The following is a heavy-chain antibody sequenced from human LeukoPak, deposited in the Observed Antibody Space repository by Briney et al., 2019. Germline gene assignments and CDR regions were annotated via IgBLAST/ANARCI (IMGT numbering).Heavy chain of an antibody. CDR3: AKDMAPTYYDFWSGYYTYYGMDV. CDR2: ISWNSGSI. V-gene: IGHV3-9*01. CDR1: GFTFDDYA. J-gene: IGHJ6*02. D-gene: IGHD3-3*01. Sequence: QPGGSLRLSCAASGFTFDDYAMHWVRQAPGKGPEWVSGISWNSGSIGYADSVKGRFTISRDNAKNSLYLQMNSLRAEDTALYYCAKDMAPTYYDFWSGYYTYYGMDVWGQGTTVTVSS.